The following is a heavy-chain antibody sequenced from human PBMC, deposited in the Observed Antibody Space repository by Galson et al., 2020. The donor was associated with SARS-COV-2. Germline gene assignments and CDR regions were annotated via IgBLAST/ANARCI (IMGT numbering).Heavy chain of an antibody. Sequence: SGPTLVKPTQTLTLTCTFSGFSLSTSGVAVGWIRQPPGKALEWLALIYWDDDKRYSPSLKSRLAITKDTSKNQVVLTMTNMDPVDTATYYCAHRDILLGGPPGFDYWGQGTLVTVSS. V-gene: IGHV2-5*02. CDR3: AHRDILLGGPPGFDY. D-gene: IGHD2-8*02. CDR2: IYWDDDK. J-gene: IGHJ4*02. CDR1: GFSLSTSGVA.